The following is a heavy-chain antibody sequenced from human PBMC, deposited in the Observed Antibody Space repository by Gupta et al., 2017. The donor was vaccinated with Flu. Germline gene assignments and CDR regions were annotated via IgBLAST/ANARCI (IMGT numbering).Heavy chain of an antibody. CDR1: SGSFSGYY. D-gene: IGHD4-17*01. J-gene: IGHJ3*02. V-gene: IGHV4-34*01. CDR2: INHRGST. Sequence: QVPLQQWGAGLLKPSETLSLTCAVYSGSFSGYYWSWIRQPPGRGLEWIGEINHRGSTNYNPSLKSRVTVSVDTSKNQFSLKVTSVTAADTAVYYCAGTPYGDRAFDIWGQGTMVTVSS. CDR3: AGTPYGDRAFDI.